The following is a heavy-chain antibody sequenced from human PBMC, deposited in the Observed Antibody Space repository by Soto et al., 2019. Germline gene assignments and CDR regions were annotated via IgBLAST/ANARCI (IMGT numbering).Heavy chain of an antibody. CDR2: TSTYNGNT. CDR1: GYTFTNYG. J-gene: IGHJ6*03. Sequence: GASVKVSCKASGYTFTNYGFTWVRQAPGQGLEWMGWTSTYNGNTKYAQKVQGRLTMTTDTSTSTANMELTSLRSDDTAVYYCARTTVTASYYYMDVWGKGTTVTVSS. V-gene: IGHV1-18*01. CDR3: ARTTVTASYYYMDV. D-gene: IGHD4-17*01.